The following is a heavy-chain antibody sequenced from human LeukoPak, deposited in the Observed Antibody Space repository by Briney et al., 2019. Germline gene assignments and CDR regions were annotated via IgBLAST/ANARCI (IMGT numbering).Heavy chain of an antibody. D-gene: IGHD3-10*01. CDR2: IYNSDKK. CDR3: ARSILDGSGSYYMAY. J-gene: IGHJ4*02. V-gene: IGHV3-53*01. Sequence: GGSLRLSCAASGFAVSREYMSWVRQAPGQGLEWVSVIYNSDKKSYADSVKGRFTISRENYENTLYLQMNSLGADDTAVYYCARSILDGSGSYYMAYWGQGTLVTVAS. CDR1: GFAVSREY.